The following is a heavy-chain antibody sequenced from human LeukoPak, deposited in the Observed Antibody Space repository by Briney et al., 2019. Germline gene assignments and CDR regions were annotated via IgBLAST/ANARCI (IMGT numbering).Heavy chain of an antibody. D-gene: IGHD2-2*01. CDR2: IRYDGSNK. V-gene: IGHV3-30*02. CDR3: AKDYGRRYCSSTSCPNWFDP. Sequence: GGSLRLSCAASGFTFSSYGMHWVRQAPGKGLEGVAFIRYDGSNKYYADSVKGRFTISRDNSKNTLYLQMNSLRAEDTAMYYCAKDYGRRYCSSTSCPNWFDPWGQGTLVTVSS. J-gene: IGHJ5*02. CDR1: GFTFSSYG.